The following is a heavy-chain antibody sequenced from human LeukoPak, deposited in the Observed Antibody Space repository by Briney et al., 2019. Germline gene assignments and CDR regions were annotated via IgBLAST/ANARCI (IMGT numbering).Heavy chain of an antibody. Sequence: GGSLRLFCAASGFTLTGHDINWVRQAPGKGLEWVSFISSSTSQFSSSRTYTYYADSVQGRFTISRDNSKNSLSLQMGNLRADDTAIYFCARVIESYDYMDVWGQGTTVIVSS. J-gene: IGHJ6*03. CDR2: ISSSTSQFSSSRTYT. V-gene: IGHV3-21*01. CDR3: ARVIESYDYMDV. CDR1: GFTLTGHD. D-gene: IGHD2-21*01.